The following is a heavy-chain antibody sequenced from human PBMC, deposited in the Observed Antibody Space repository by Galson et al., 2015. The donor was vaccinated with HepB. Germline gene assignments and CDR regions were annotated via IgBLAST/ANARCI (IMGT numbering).Heavy chain of an antibody. J-gene: IGHJ4*02. CDR3: ARGGDGECNY. D-gene: IGHD2-21*01. CDR1: GFTFSNYW. CDR2: INQDGSDT. V-gene: IGHV3-7*03. Sequence: SLRLSCAASGFTFSNYWMTWVRQAPGKGLVWVANINQDGSDTNYVDSMKGRFTISRDNAKNSLYLQINSLRVEDTALYYCARGGDGECNYWGQGTLVTVSS.